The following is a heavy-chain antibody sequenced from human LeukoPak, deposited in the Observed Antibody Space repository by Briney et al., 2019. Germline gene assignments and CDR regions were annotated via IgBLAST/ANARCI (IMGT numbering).Heavy chain of an antibody. V-gene: IGHV3-7*03. CDR3: ARGYSSGWYSVSVIWDYYYYMDV. CDR2: IKQGGSEK. Sequence: PGGSLRLSCAASGFTFSSYWMSWVRQAPGKGLEWVANIKQGGSEKYYVDSVKGRFTISRDNAKYSLYLQMNSLRAEDTAVYYCARGYSSGWYSVSVIWDYYYYMDVWGKGTTVTVSS. D-gene: IGHD6-19*01. CDR1: GFTFSSYW. J-gene: IGHJ6*03.